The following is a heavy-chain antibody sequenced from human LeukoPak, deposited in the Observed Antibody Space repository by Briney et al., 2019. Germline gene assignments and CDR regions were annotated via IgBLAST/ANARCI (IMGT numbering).Heavy chain of an antibody. CDR1: GGSISSYY. CDR2: IYYSGST. J-gene: IGHJ4*02. CDR3: ARPRGYSGYDFGY. V-gene: IGHV4-59*08. D-gene: IGHD5-12*01. Sequence: PSETLSLTCTVSGGSISSYYWSWIRQPPGKGLEWIGYIYYSGSTNYNPSLKSRVTISVDTSKNQFSLKLSSVTAADTAVYYCARPRGYSGYDFGYWGQGTLVTVSS.